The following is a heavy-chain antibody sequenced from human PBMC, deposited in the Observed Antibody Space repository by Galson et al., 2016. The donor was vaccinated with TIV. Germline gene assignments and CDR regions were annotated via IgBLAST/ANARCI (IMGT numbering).Heavy chain of an antibody. J-gene: IGHJ6*02. CDR1: EITVSRNY. D-gene: IGHD3-22*01. Sequence: ASEITVSRNYMSWVRQAPGGGLEWVSTIYSSGDTYYADSVKGRFTISRDNSKNTLYLQMSGLRTEDTAVYYCARDRFFDASGYYYYYYGMDVWGQGTTVTVSS. CDR2: IYSSGDT. CDR3: ARDRFFDASGYYYYYYGMDV. V-gene: IGHV3-66*03.